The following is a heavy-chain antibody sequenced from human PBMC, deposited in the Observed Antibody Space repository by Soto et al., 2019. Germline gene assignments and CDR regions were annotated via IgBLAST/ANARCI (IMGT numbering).Heavy chain of an antibody. CDR3: ERGRSWFDP. CDR1: GGSMSGYY. CDR2: MYYRGST. Sequence: PSETLSLTCTVSGGSMSGYYWSWIRQPPGKGLEWIGYMYYRGSTDYNPSLKSRVTISTDTSKNQFSLKLRSVTASDTAIYYCERGRSWFDPWGQGTLVTVSS. J-gene: IGHJ5*02. V-gene: IGHV4-59*01.